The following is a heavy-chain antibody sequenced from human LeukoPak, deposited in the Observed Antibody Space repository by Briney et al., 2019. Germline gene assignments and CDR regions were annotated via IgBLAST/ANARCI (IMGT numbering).Heavy chain of an antibody. CDR1: GGTFSSYA. D-gene: IGHD4-23*01. CDR3: ARGYGGRDYFDY. J-gene: IGHJ4*02. CDR2: IILILGIA. V-gene: IGHV1-69*04. Sequence: GSSVKLSCKASGGTFSSYAISWVRQAPGQGLEWMGRIILILGIANYAQKFQGRVTITADKSTSTAYMELSSLRSEDTAVYYCARGYGGRDYFDYWGQGTLVTVSS.